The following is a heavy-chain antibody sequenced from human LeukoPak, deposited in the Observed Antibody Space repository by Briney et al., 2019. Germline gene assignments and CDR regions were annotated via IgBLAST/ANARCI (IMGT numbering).Heavy chain of an antibody. V-gene: IGHV3-48*01. D-gene: IGHD6-19*01. J-gene: IGHJ4*02. CDR3: ARGAGSLDY. CDR2: ITLSSSTI. Sequence: PGGSLRLSCAASGFTFSSYSMNWVRQAPGKGLEWDSYITLSSSTIYYAESVKGRFTISRDNAKNSLYLQMNSLRGEDTAFYYCARGAGSLDYWGQGTLVTVSS. CDR1: GFTFSSYS.